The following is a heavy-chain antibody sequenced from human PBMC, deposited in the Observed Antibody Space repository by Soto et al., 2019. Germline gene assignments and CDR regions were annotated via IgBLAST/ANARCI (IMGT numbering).Heavy chain of an antibody. J-gene: IGHJ6*02. V-gene: IGHV3-7*01. CDR2: IKQDGSEK. CDR3: ASRVVPAAMLDYYGMDV. CDR1: GFTFSSYW. D-gene: IGHD2-2*01. Sequence: GGSLRLSCAASGFTFSSYWMSWVRQAPGKGLEWVANIKQDGSEKYYVDSVKGRFTISRDNAKNSLYLQMNSLRAEDTAVYYCASRVVPAAMLDYYGMDVWGQGTTVTSP.